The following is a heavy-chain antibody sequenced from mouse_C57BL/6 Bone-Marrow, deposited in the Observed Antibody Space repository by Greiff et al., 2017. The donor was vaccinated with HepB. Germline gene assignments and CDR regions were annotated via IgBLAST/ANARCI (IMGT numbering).Heavy chain of an antibody. D-gene: IGHD1-1*01. CDR2: IYPRDGST. CDR1: GYTFTDHT. Sequence: VQLQESDAELVKPGASVKISCKVSGYTFTDHTIHWMKQRPEQGLEWIGYIYPRDGSTKYNEKFKGKATLTADKSSSTAYMQLNSLTSEDSAVYFCARPGSSIPYYYAMDYWGQGTSVTVSS. CDR3: ARPGSSIPYYYAMDY. J-gene: IGHJ4*01. V-gene: IGHV1-78*01.